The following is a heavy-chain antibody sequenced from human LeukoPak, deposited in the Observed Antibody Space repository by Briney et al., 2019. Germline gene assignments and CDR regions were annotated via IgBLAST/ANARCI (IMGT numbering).Heavy chain of an antibody. J-gene: IGHJ4*02. V-gene: IGHV1-69-2*01. Sequence: ASVKVSCKASGYTFTHYYMRWVQQAPGKGLEWMGRIDPEDGETIYAEKFQGRVTITADTSTDTAYMELSSLRSEDTAVYYCATDSPTMPGGYGGQATLVTVSS. CDR2: IDPEDGET. CDR1: GYTFTHYY. CDR3: ATDSPTMPGGY. D-gene: IGHD1-26*01.